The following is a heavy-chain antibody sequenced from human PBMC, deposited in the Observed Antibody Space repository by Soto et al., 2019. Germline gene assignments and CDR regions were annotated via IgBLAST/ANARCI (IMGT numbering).Heavy chain of an antibody. V-gene: IGHV3-33*01. Sequence: PGGSLRLSCAASGFTFSSYGTHWVRQAPGKGLEWVAVIWYDGSNKYYADSVKGRFTISRDNSKNTLYLQMNSLRAEDTAVYYCARDQGIAAAGSFDYWGQGTLVTVSS. CDR1: GFTFSSYG. D-gene: IGHD6-13*01. CDR3: ARDQGIAAAGSFDY. CDR2: IWYDGSNK. J-gene: IGHJ4*02.